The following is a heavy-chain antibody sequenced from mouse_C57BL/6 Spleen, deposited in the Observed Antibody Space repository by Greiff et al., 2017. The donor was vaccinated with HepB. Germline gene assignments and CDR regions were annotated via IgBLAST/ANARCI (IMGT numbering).Heavy chain of an antibody. V-gene: IGHV1-82*01. CDR1: GYAFSSSW. CDR2: IYPGDGDT. D-gene: IGHD2-5*01. CDR3: ARLGYSNGLDY. Sequence: QVQLQQSGPELVKPGASVKISCKASGYAFSSSWMNWVKQRPGKGLEWIGRIYPGDGDTNYNGKFKGKATLTADKSSSTAYMQLSSLTSEDSAVYFCARLGYSNGLDYWGQGTTLTVSS. J-gene: IGHJ2*01.